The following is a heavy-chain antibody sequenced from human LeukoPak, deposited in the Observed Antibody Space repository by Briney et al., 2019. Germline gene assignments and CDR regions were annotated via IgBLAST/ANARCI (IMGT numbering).Heavy chain of an antibody. D-gene: IGHD3-16*02. CDR3: ARDISYTAFDI. V-gene: IGHV3-21*01. J-gene: IGHJ3*02. Sequence: GGSLRLSCAASGFTFTAYTINWVRQAPGKGLEWVSSISSGHYIYYADSMKGRFTISRDNPKSSVYLQMNSLRADDTAVYYCARDISYTAFDIWGQGTMVTVSS. CDR2: ISSGHYI. CDR1: GFTFTAYT.